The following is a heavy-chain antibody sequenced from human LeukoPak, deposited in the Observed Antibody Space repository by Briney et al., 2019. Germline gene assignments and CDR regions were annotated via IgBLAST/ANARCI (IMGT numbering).Heavy chain of an antibody. J-gene: IGHJ4*02. Sequence: SETLSLTCTVSGGSISSYYWSWIRQPAGKGLEWIGRIYTSGSTNYNPSLKSRVTISVDTSKNQFSLNLSSVTAADTAVYYCARTAGSGRYYYFDYWGQGTLVTVSS. CDR2: IYTSGST. D-gene: IGHD1-26*01. CDR1: GGSISSYY. V-gene: IGHV4-4*07. CDR3: ARTAGSGRYYYFDY.